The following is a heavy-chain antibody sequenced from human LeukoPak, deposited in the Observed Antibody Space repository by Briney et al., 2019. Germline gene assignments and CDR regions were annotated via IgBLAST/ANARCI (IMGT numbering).Heavy chain of an antibody. J-gene: IGHJ4*02. CDR2: GHYSGNT. CDR1: GTSITSHH. Sequence: SETLSLTCTVSGTSITSHHWNWIRQAPGQGPEWIGYGHYSGNTKYNPPLKSRVTISVDTSKNQFSLRLSSVTAADTAVYFCAKWASDNRAFDLWGQGTLVTVSS. CDR3: AKWASDNRAFDL. D-gene: IGHD2-8*01. V-gene: IGHV4-59*08.